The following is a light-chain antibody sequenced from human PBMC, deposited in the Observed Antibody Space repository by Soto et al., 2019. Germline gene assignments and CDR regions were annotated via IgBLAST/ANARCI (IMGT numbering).Light chain of an antibody. V-gene: IGKV3-11*01. Sequence: EIVLTQSPATLSLSPGERATLSCRASQSVSSYLAWYQQKPGQAPRLLIYDASNRATGIPARFSGSGSGTEFTLTIGSLQSEDCALYYCQQYNNWPGTFGQGTKVDNK. CDR2: DAS. CDR1: QSVSSY. CDR3: QQYNNWPGT. J-gene: IGKJ1*01.